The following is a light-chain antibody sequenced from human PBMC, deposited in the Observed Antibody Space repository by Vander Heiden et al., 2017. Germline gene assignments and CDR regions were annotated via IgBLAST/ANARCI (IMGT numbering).Light chain of an antibody. CDR2: GAY. J-gene: IGKJ3*01. Sequence: DIQMTQSPSSLSASVGDRVTLTCRASQDISRYLNWYQQKPGKAPKLLIYGAYSLESGVPSRFSGSGSGTDFTLTISSLQPEDFATYHCQQSYTTSRTFGPGTKVDIK. CDR1: QDISRY. V-gene: IGKV1-39*01. CDR3: QQSYTTSRT.